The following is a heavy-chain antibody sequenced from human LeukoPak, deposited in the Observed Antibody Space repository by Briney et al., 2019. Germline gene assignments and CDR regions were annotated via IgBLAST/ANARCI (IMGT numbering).Heavy chain of an antibody. CDR2: IKQDGSEK. J-gene: IGHJ5*02. Sequence: SGGSLRLSCAASGFTFSSYWMSWVRQAPGKGLEWVANIKQDGSEKYYVDSVKGRFTISRDNAKNSLYLQMNSLRAEDTAVYYCARDRYTRTPWFDPWGQGTLVTVSS. D-gene: IGHD3-16*02. V-gene: IGHV3-7*01. CDR1: GFTFSSYW. CDR3: ARDRYTRTPWFDP.